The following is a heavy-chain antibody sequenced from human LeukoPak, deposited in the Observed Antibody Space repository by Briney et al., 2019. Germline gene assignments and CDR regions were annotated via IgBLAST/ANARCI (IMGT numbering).Heavy chain of an antibody. CDR2: IGPSADP. J-gene: IGHJ5*02. Sequence: PAGTLRLSCVGSGFSFGGHAMSWVRQAPGKGPEWVATIGPSADPFYAPSLKSRVTISRDDPRNTVWLQMNSLRAEDTALYYCAKDWAPHNRVYDCLDAWGQGTQVTVSS. CDR1: GFSFGGHA. D-gene: IGHD3-16*01. V-gene: IGHV3-23*01. CDR3: AKDWAPHNRVYDCLDA.